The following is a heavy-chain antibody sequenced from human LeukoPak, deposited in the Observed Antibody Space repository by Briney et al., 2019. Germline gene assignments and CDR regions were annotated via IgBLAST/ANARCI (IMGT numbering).Heavy chain of an antibody. CDR2: ITTSDGNT. CDR3: AKDGGLWVSAHWGDS. Sequence: GGSLKLSCAASGFTFSTYTMSWFPQAPGKGRKWVSTITTSDGNTYYADSVKGRFTVSRDNSKNTLFLQMNSLRAEDTAVYYCAKDGGLWVSAHWGDSWGRGTLVTVSS. V-gene: IGHV3-23*01. D-gene: IGHD7-27*01. J-gene: IGHJ4*02. CDR1: GFTFSTYT.